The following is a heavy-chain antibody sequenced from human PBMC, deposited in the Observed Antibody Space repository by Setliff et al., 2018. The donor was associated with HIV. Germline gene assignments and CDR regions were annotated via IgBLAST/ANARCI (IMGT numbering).Heavy chain of an antibody. V-gene: IGHV1-18*01. CDR1: GYIFTTFG. CDR2: ISGSNGNT. J-gene: IGHJ4*02. Sequence: ASVKVSCKASGYIFTTFGITWVRQAPGQGLEWMGWISGSNGNTNYAQEVQGRVTVTTDTSTSTAYMELRTLRSDDTAIYYCARAGATRTPHFDYWGQGTLVTVSS. D-gene: IGHD5-12*01. CDR3: ARAGATRTPHFDY.